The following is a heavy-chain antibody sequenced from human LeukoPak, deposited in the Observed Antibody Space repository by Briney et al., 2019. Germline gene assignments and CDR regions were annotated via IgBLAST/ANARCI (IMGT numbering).Heavy chain of an antibody. Sequence: KPSETPSLTCAVYGGSFSGYYWSWIRQPPGKGLEWIGEINHSGSTNYNPSLKSRVTISVDTSKNQFSLKLSSVTAADTAVYYCARGWEDCGGDCYSVAFDIWGQGTMVTVSS. CDR1: GGSFSGYY. J-gene: IGHJ3*02. D-gene: IGHD2-21*02. CDR2: INHSGST. V-gene: IGHV4-34*01. CDR3: ARGWEDCGGDCYSVAFDI.